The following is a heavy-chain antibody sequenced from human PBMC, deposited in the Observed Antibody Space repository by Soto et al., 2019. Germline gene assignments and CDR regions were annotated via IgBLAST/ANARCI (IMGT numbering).Heavy chain of an antibody. CDR2: ISSGIDTS. V-gene: IGHV3-23*01. CDR1: GFTFSSYA. CDR3: AKATLGTCSGATCYYFDS. D-gene: IGHD2-15*01. Sequence: EVQLLESGGGLIQPGGSLRLSCAASGFTFSSYAMSWVRQAPGRRLEWVSTISSGIDTSYHAGSVGGRFSISRDDSKNTVYLQMNNLRAEDTALYYCAKATLGTCSGATCYYFDSWGQGTPVTVSS. J-gene: IGHJ4*02.